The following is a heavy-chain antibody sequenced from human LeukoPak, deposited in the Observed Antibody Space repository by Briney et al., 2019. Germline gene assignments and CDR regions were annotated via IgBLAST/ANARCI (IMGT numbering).Heavy chain of an antibody. CDR1: GFTFSSYA. CDR2: ISGSGGST. D-gene: IGHD3-3*01. V-gene: IGHV3-23*01. CDR3: AKALNTPYYDFWSGYYTQDYYYGMDV. Sequence: GGSLRLSCAASGFTFSSYAMSWVRQAPGKGLEWVSAISGSGGSTYYADSVKGRFTISRDNSKNTLYLQMNSLRAEDTAVYYCAKALNTPYYDFWSGYYTQDYYYGMDVWGQGTTVTVSS. J-gene: IGHJ6*02.